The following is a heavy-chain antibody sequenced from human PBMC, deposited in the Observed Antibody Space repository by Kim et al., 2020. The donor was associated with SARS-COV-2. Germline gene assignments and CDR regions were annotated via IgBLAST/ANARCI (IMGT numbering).Heavy chain of an antibody. Sequence: GGSLRLSCAASGFTFSSYAMSWVRQAPGKGLEWVSAISGSGGSTYYADSVKGRFTISRDNSKNTLYLQMNSLRAEDTAVYYCAKVDRLLWFGDWYNWGQGTLVTVSS. V-gene: IGHV3-23*01. CDR1: GFTFSSYA. D-gene: IGHD3-10*01. CDR2: ISGSGGST. CDR3: AKVDRLLWFGDWYN. J-gene: IGHJ4*02.